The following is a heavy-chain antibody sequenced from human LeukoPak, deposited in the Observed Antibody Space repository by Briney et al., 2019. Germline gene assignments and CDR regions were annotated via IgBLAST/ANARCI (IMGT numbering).Heavy chain of an antibody. V-gene: IGHV3-48*03. D-gene: IGHD2-2*01. CDR1: GFTFSSYE. J-gene: IGHJ4*02. CDR3: AKREYCSSASCSQYFDY. CDR2: ISSSGSTI. Sequence: GGSLRLSCAASGFTFSSYEMNWVRQAPGKGLEWVSYISSSGSTIYYADSVKGRFTISRDISKNTLYLQMNSLRAEDTAIYYCAKREYCSSASCSQYFDYWGQGTLVTVSS.